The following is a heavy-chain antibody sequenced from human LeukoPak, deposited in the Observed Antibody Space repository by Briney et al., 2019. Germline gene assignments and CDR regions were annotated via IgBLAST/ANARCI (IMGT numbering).Heavy chain of an antibody. V-gene: IGHV3-9*01. D-gene: IGHD6-19*01. J-gene: IGHJ4*02. CDR2: ISWNSGSI. Sequence: SGGSLRLSCAASGFTFDDYAMHWVRQAPGEGLEWVSGISWNSGSIGYADSVKGRFTISRDNAKNSLYLQMNSLRAEDTALYYCAKGVEQWPKTYYFDYWGQGTLVTVSS. CDR1: GFTFDDYA. CDR3: AKGVEQWPKTYYFDY.